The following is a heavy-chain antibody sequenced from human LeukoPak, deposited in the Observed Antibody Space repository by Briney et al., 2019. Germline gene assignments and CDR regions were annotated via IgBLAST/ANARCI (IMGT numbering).Heavy chain of an antibody. CDR3: ARAGTAMDVDY. J-gene: IGHJ4*02. D-gene: IGHD5-18*01. CDR2: IWYDGSNK. V-gene: IGHV3-33*01. CDR1: GFTFSSYG. Sequence: GGSLRLSCAASGFTFSSYGMHWVRQAPGKGLEWVAVIWYDGSNKYYADSVKGRFTISRDNSKNTLYLQMNSLRAEDTAVYYCARAGTAMDVDYWGQGTLVTVSS.